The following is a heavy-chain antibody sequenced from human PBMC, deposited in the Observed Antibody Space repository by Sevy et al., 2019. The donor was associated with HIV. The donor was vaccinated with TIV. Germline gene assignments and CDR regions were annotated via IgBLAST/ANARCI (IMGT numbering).Heavy chain of an antibody. CDR3: ASLTTISAVIGADY. V-gene: IGHV4-59*12. D-gene: IGHD4-4*01. CDR1: IGSISDSY. Sequence: SETLSLTCTVSIGSISDSYWSWIRQPPGRGLEWIGLIYYSGNTNYNPALKSRVTISVDVTKNQFSLKLTSVTAADTAVYYCASLTTISAVIGADYWGQGTLVTVSS. CDR2: IYYSGNT. J-gene: IGHJ4*02.